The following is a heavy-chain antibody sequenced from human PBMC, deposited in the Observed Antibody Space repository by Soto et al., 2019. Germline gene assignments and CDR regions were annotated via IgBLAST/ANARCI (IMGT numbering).Heavy chain of an antibody. CDR1: GGSISSGGYY. V-gene: IGHV4-31*01. D-gene: IGHD3-10*01. CDR2: IYYSGST. CDR3: ARVLLWFGEYTSWFDP. Sequence: QVQLQESGPGLVKPSQTLSLTCTVSGGSISSGGYYWSWIRQHPGKGLEWIGYIYYSGSTYYNPSLKSLVTISVDTSKHQFSLKLSSVTAADTAVYYCARVLLWFGEYTSWFDPWGQGTLVTVSS. J-gene: IGHJ5*02.